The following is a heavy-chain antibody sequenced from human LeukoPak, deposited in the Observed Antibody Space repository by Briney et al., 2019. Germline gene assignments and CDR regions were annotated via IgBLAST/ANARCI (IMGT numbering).Heavy chain of an antibody. D-gene: IGHD5-18*01. J-gene: IGHJ4*02. V-gene: IGHV1-2*02. CDR1: GYTFTDYY. CDR2: VNPNSGVT. Sequence: PSASVKVSCKASGYTFTDYYIHCVRQAPGQGLEWMGWVNPNSGVTMYAQRFQDRVTMTRDPSTNTAYIDLSSLESDETARYYCARDRSTLGYRQFDYWGQGTLVTVSS. CDR3: ARDRSTLGYRQFDY.